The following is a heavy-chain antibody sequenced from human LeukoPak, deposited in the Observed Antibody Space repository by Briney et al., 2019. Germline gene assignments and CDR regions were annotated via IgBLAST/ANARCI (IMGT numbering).Heavy chain of an antibody. J-gene: IGHJ4*02. V-gene: IGHV4-31*03. Sequence: KTSETLSLTCTVSGGSISSGGYYWSWIRQHPGKGLEWIGYIYYSGSTYYNPSLKSRVTISVDTSKNQFSLKLSSVTAADTAVYYCASNYYDSSGYYVGVDYWGQGTLVTVSS. D-gene: IGHD3-22*01. CDR2: IYYSGST. CDR3: ASNYYDSSGYYVGVDY. CDR1: GGSISSGGYY.